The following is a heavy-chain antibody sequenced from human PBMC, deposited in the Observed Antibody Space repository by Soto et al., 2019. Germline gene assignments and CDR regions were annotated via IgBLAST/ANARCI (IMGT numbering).Heavy chain of an antibody. Sequence: VASVKVSCKASGYTFTSYGISWVRQAPGQGLEWMGWISAYNGNTNYAQKLQGRVTMTTDTSTSTAYMELRSLRSDDTAVYYCARGGDYYDSSEADAFDIWGQGTMVTVSS. CDR2: ISAYNGNT. CDR3: ARGGDYYDSSEADAFDI. V-gene: IGHV1-18*01. D-gene: IGHD3-22*01. CDR1: GYTFTSYG. J-gene: IGHJ3*02.